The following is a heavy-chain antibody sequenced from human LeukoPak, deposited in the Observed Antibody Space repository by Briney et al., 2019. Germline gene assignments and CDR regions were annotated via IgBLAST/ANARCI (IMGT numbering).Heavy chain of an antibody. V-gene: IGHV3-30*03. Sequence: PGGSLRLSCALSGFTFSSHGMHWVRQAPGKGLEWVAIISNDGSRKYYAHSVEGRFTISRDNSKNTLYLQMDSLRAEDTAVYYCARDRAWNYFDYWGQGTLVTVSS. CDR3: ARDRAWNYFDY. D-gene: IGHD3-3*01. CDR2: ISNDGSRK. J-gene: IGHJ4*02. CDR1: GFTFSSHG.